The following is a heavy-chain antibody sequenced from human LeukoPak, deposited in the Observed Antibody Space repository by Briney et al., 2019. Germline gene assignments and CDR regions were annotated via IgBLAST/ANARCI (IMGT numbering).Heavy chain of an antibody. CDR2: INHSGST. V-gene: IGHV4-34*01. D-gene: IGHD2-15*01. J-gene: IGHJ5*02. CDR1: GGSFSGYY. CDR3: TRGLRLGYCSGGSCYYWFDH. Sequence: SETLSLTCAVYGGSFSGYYWSWIRQPPGKGLEWIGEINHSGSTNYNPSLQSRVTISADTSKNQFSLNLRSVIAADTAVYYCTRGLRLGYCSGGSCYYWFDHWGQGTRVTVSS.